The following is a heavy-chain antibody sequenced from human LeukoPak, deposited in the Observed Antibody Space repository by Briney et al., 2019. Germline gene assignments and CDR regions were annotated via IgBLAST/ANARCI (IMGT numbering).Heavy chain of an antibody. J-gene: IGHJ5*02. Sequence: ASVKVSCKAPGYTFTAFYMHWVRQAPGQGLEWVGIINSSGGRTSYAQKFQGRVTLTTDTSTSTVYMEMSSLRSDDTAVYYCARGLGSGSYYGSWGQGTLVTVSS. CDR3: ARGLGSGSYYGS. D-gene: IGHD3-10*01. CDR2: INSSGGRT. CDR1: GYTFTAFY. V-gene: IGHV1-46*01.